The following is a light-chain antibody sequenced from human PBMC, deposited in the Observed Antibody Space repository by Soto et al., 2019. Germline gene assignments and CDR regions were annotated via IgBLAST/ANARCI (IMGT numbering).Light chain of an antibody. J-gene: IGKJ5*01. Sequence: IVLPQSPGILSLSPGERSTLSCRASQSVSSSYLAWYQQKPGQAPRLLIYGASSRATGIPDRFSGSGSGTDFTLTISRLEPEDFAVYYCQQYGSSITVGQGKRLEIK. V-gene: IGKV3-20*01. CDR2: GAS. CDR1: QSVSSSY. CDR3: QQYGSSIT.